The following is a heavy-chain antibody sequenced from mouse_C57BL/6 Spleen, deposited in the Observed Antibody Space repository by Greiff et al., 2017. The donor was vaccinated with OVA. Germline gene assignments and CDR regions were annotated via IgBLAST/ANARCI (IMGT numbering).Heavy chain of an antibody. D-gene: IGHD1-1*01. CDR3: ARLEVVAHYFDY. J-gene: IGHJ2*01. Sequence: VQLKQSGAELARPGASVKLSCKASGYTFTSYGISWVKQRTGQGLEWIGEIYPRSGNTYYNEKFKGKATLTADKSSSTAYMELRSLTSEDSAVYFCARLEVVAHYFDYWGQGTTLTVSS. CDR1: GYTFTSYG. CDR2: IYPRSGNT. V-gene: IGHV1-81*01.